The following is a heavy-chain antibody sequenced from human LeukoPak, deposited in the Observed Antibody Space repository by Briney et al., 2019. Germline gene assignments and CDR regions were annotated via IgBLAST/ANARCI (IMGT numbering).Heavy chain of an antibody. CDR3: ARTRGYSYGYYYYGMDV. Sequence: ASVKVSCKASGYTLTSYGISWVRQAPGQGLEWMGWISAYNGNTNYAQKLRGRVTMTTDTSTSTAYMELRSLRSDDTAVYYCARTRGYSYGYYYYGMDVWGQGTTVTVSS. CDR1: GYTLTSYG. CDR2: ISAYNGNT. J-gene: IGHJ6*02. D-gene: IGHD5-18*01. V-gene: IGHV1-18*01.